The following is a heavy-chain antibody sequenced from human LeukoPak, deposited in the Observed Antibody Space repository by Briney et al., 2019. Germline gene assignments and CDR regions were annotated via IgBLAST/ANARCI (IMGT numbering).Heavy chain of an antibody. CDR3: ARHFHCSSTSCYTESYYYYMDV. CDR2: IYTSGST. J-gene: IGHJ6*03. CDR1: GGSLSSYY. V-gene: IGHV4-4*09. Sequence: SETLSLTCTVSGGSLSSYYWSWIRQPPGKGLEWIGYIYTSGSTNYNPSLKSRVTISVDTSKNQFSLKLSSVTAADTAVYYCARHFHCSSTSCYTESYYYYMDVWGKGTTVTVSS. D-gene: IGHD2-2*02.